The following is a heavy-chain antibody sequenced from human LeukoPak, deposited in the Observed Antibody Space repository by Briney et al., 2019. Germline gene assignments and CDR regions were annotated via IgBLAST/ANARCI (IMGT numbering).Heavy chain of an antibody. Sequence: GGSLRLSCAASGFTFSSYSMNWVRQAPGKGLEWVSVISTSGDTTYYADSVSGRFTISRDNSKNTLYLQMNSLRAEDTAVYYCAKSLRAADYWGQGTLVTVSS. CDR2: ISTSGDTT. CDR1: GFTFSSYS. D-gene: IGHD6-13*01. V-gene: IGHV3-23*01. J-gene: IGHJ4*02. CDR3: AKSLRAADY.